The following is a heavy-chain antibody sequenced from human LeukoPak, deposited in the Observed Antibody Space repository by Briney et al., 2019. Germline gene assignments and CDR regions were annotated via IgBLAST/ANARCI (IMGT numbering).Heavy chain of an antibody. Sequence: ASETLSLTCTVSGGSISSYYWSWIRQPPGKGLEWIGYIYYSGSTNYNPSLKSRVTISVDTSKNQFSLKLSSVTAADTAVYYCARGTYDYVWGSYRYDYYYYYMDVWGKGTTVTISS. CDR3: ARGTYDYVWGSYRYDYYYYYMDV. CDR2: IYYSGST. CDR1: GGSISSYY. J-gene: IGHJ6*03. D-gene: IGHD3-16*02. V-gene: IGHV4-59*01.